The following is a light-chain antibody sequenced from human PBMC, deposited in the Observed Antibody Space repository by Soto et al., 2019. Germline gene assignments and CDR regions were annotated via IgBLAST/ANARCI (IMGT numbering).Light chain of an antibody. CDR3: SSWDDSLNVVV. CDR2: NDD. V-gene: IGLV1-44*01. J-gene: IGLJ2*01. CDR1: GSNIGSNY. Sequence: QTVVTQPPSASGTPGQRVTISCSGSGSNIGSNYVYWYQQLPGTAPKLLIYNDDERPSGVPDRFTGSKSGTSSSLAISGLQSDDEADYYCSSWDDSLNVVVFGGGTKVTVL.